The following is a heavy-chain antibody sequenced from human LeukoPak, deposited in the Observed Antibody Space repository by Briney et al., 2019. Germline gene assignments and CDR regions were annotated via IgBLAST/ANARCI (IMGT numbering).Heavy chain of an antibody. D-gene: IGHD6-13*01. CDR2: IYYSGST. V-gene: IGHV4-59*12. CDR1: GGSISSYY. Sequence: SETLSLTCTVSGGSISSYYWSWIRQPPGKGLEWIGYIYYSGSTNYNPSLKSRVTISVDTSKNQFSLKLSSVTAADTAVYYCALSTVAAAGTGAFDIWGQGTMVTVSS. CDR3: ALSTVAAAGTGAFDI. J-gene: IGHJ3*02.